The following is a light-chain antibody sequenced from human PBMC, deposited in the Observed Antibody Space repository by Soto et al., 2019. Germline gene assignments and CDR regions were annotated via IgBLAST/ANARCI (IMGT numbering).Light chain of an antibody. V-gene: IGKV3-11*01. CDR3: HQRQSWPRT. CDR2: VTS. Sequence: EIVLTQSPDTLSLSPGERVTLSCRASQTLSNRLAWYQHKPGQAPRLLIYVTSNRATGIPARFSGSGSGTDYTLTISSLEPEDSAVYYCHQRQSWPRTFGQGTKVEIK. J-gene: IGKJ1*01. CDR1: QTLSNR.